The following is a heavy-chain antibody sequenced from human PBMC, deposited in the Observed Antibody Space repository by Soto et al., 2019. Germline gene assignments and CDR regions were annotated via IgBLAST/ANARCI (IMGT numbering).Heavy chain of an antibody. CDR1: GYTFTNYW. CDR3: AASIFYYGMDV. Sequence: GESLKITCKGSGYTFTNYWIGWVRQMPGKGLEWMGIIYPGDSDTKYNPSFQGQVTISADKSITTTYLRWTSLKASDTAIYYCAASIFYYGMDVWGQGTTVTVSS. V-gene: IGHV5-51*01. J-gene: IGHJ6*02. CDR2: IYPGDSDT.